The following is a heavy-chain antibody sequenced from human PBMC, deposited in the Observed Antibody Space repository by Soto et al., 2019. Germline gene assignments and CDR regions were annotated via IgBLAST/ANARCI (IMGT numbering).Heavy chain of an antibody. Sequence: SVKVSCKASGGTFSSYSISWVRQSPVQGLEWMGGIIPIFGTANYAQKFQGRVTITADESTSTAYMELSSLRSEDTAVYYCARGPLLWFGESPQDDDFDIWGQGTMVTVSS. CDR1: GGTFSSYS. CDR2: IIPIFGTA. J-gene: IGHJ3*02. V-gene: IGHV1-69*13. CDR3: ARGPLLWFGESPQDDDFDI. D-gene: IGHD3-10*01.